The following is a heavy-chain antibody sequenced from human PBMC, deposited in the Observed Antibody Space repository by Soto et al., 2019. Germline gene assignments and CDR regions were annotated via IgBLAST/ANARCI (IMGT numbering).Heavy chain of an antibody. V-gene: IGHV5-51*01. J-gene: IGHJ4*02. Sequence: GASLKISCXASGYSFNSYWIGWVRQMPGKGLEWMGIVHPGNSDIRYSPSFQGQVTVSVDRSISTAYLQWSSLKASDTDMYYCAALTGATFHWGQGTRVTVSS. CDR1: GYSFNSYW. D-gene: IGHD1-20*01. CDR3: AALTGATFH. CDR2: VHPGNSDI.